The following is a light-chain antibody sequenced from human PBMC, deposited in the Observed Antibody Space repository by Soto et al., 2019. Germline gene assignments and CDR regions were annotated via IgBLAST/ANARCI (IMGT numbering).Light chain of an antibody. CDR2: DVS. Sequence: QSVLTQPASVSGSPGQSIAISCSGTSSDVGGYDFVSWYQQHPGKAPKLMIYDVSNRPSGVSNRFSGSKSGNTASLTISGLQAEDEADYYCSSYTSGNTPVVFGGGTKLT. CDR1: SSDVGGYDF. CDR3: SSYTSGNTPVV. V-gene: IGLV2-14*01. J-gene: IGLJ2*01.